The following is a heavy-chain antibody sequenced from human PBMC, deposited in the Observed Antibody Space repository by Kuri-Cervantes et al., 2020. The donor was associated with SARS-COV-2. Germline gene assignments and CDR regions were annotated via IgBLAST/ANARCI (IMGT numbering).Heavy chain of an antibody. CDR2: IYYSGST. D-gene: IGHD4-17*01. V-gene: IGHV4-59*12. J-gene: IGHJ4*02. CDR1: GGSISSYY. CDR3: ASRTVTTVDFDY. Sequence: SETLSLTCTVSGGSISSYYWSWIRQPPGKGLEWIGYIYYSGSTNYNPSLKSRVTISVDTSKNQFSLKLSSVTAADTAVYYCASRTVTTVDFDYWAQGTLVTVSS.